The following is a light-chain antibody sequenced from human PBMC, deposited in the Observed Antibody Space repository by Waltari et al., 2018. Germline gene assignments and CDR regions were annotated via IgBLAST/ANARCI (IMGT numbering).Light chain of an antibody. V-gene: IGLV3-27*01. J-gene: IGLJ3*02. Sequence: SFELTQTSSLSVSPGQTVRITCSGDVLANKYARWFQQKPGQAPVLIISRDTERPSGIPERVSGSSSETTVTLTIRGTKAEDEADYYCYAAADNNLGVFGGGTKVTVL. CDR2: RDT. CDR3: YAAADNNLGV. CDR1: VLANKY.